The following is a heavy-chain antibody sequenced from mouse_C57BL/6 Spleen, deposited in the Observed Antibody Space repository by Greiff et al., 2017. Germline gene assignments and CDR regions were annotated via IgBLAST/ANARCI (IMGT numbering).Heavy chain of an antibody. CDR1: GYAFSSSW. V-gene: IGHV1-82*01. D-gene: IGHD2-4*01. CDR2: IYPGDGDT. Sequence: QVQLQQSGPELVKPGASVKISCKASGYAFSSSWMNWVKQRPGRGLEWIGRIYPGDGDTNYNGKVKGKATLTADKSSSTAYMQLSSLTSEDSAVYFCARFYDYDIYYAMDYWGQGTSVTVSS. J-gene: IGHJ4*01. CDR3: ARFYDYDIYYAMDY.